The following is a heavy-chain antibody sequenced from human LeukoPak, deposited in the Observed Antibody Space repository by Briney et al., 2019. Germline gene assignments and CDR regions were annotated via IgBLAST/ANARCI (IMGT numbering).Heavy chain of an antibody. CDR1: GFTFSSYS. V-gene: IGHV3-21*01. CDR3: ARATHYYDSSGYDY. CDR2: ISSSSYI. Sequence: PGGSLRLSCAASGFTFSSYSMNWVRQAPGKGLEWVSSISSSSYIYYADSVKGRFTISRDNAKNSLYLQMNSLRAEDTAVYYCARATHYYDSSGYDYWGQGTLVTVSS. D-gene: IGHD3-22*01. J-gene: IGHJ4*02.